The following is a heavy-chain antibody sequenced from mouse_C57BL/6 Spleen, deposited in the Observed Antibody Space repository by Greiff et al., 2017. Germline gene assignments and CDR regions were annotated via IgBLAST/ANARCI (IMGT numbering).Heavy chain of an antibody. CDR3: ARLGYGYYFDY. J-gene: IGHJ2*01. D-gene: IGHD2-10*02. V-gene: IGHV3-6*01. CDR2: ISYDGSN. Sequence: DVKLQESGPGLVKPSQSLSLTCSVTGYSITSGYYWNWIRQFPGNKLEWMGYISYDGSNNYNPSLKNRISITRDTSKNQFFLKLNSVTTEDTATYYCARLGYGYYFDYWGQGTTLTVSS. CDR1: GYSITSGYY.